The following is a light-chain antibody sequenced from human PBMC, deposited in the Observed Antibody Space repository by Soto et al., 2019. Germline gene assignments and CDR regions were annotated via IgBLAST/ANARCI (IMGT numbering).Light chain of an antibody. J-gene: IGKJ1*01. CDR2: WAS. Sequence: DIVMTQSPDSLAVSLGERATINCRSSQSVLFTSNNRIYLAWYQQKPGQPPKLLIYWASTRESGVPDRFSGSGSGTDFTLTISSLQAEDVAVYYCQQYYSAPWMFGQGTKVEIK. CDR3: QQYYSAPWM. V-gene: IGKV4-1*01. CDR1: QSVLFTSNNRIY.